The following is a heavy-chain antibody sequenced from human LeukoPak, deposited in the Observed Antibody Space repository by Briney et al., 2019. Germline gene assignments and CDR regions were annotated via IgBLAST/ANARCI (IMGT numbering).Heavy chain of an antibody. V-gene: IGHV3-21*04. CDR2: ISSSSSYI. CDR3: ARIETEGSSWYGVHYFDY. D-gene: IGHD6-13*01. J-gene: IGHJ4*02. CDR1: GFTFSSYS. Sequence: GGSLRLSCAASGFTFSSYSMNWVRQAPGKGLEWVSSISSSSSYIYYADSVKGRFTISRDNAKNSLYLQMNSLRAEDTAMYYCARIETEGSSWYGVHYFDYWGRGTQVTVSS.